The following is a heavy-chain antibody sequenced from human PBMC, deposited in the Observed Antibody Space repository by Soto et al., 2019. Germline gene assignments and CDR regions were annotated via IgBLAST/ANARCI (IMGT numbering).Heavy chain of an antibody. Sequence: QVQLVESGGGVVQPGRSLRLSCAASGFTFSFYGMHWFRQAPGKGLEWVAVISYAGSNKYYADSVKGRFTISRDNSKDALYLEMNSLRPEDTAGYYCAKDLGHGGRGAFDSWGQGTIGTVSS. D-gene: IGHD3-16*01. CDR3: AKDLGHGGRGAFDS. CDR2: ISYAGSNK. J-gene: IGHJ3*02. CDR1: GFTFSFYG. V-gene: IGHV3-30*18.